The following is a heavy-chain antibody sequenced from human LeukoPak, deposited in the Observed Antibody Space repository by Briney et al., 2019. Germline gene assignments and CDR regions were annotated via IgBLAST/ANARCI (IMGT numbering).Heavy chain of an antibody. Sequence: GSLRLSCAASGFTFNNYAMSWVRQPPGKGLEWIGEINHSGSTNYNPSLKSRVTISVDTSKNQFSLKLSSVTAADTAVYYCASIDGYNFHLNYRGQGTLVTVSS. CDR1: GFTFNNYA. J-gene: IGHJ4*02. V-gene: IGHV4-34*01. CDR3: ASIDGYNFHLNY. CDR2: INHSGST. D-gene: IGHD5-24*01.